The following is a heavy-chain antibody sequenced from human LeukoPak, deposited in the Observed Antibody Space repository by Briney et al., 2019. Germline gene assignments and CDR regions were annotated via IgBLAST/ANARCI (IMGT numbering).Heavy chain of an antibody. D-gene: IGHD4-17*01. CDR1: GGSIRSDY. CDR3: ARGSDYGDYEIVY. CDR2: IYYSGST. Sequence: PSETLSLTCTVSGGSIRSDYWRWIRQPPGKGLEWIGYIYYSGSTNYNPSLKSRVTISVDTSKNHFSLKLSSVPAADTAVYYCARGSDYGDYEIVYWGQGTLVTVSS. J-gene: IGHJ4*02. V-gene: IGHV4-59*08.